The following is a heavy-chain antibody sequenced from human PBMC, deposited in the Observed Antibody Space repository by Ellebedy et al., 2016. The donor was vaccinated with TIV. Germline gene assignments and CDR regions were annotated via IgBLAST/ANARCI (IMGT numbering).Heavy chain of an antibody. CDR1: GGSLSSYPYY. D-gene: IGHD1-1*01. V-gene: IGHV4-39*02. Sequence: SETLSLTCTVSGGSLSSYPYYWGWIRQSPGKGLEWIGTVYYSGTTYYSSSLKSRVTISVDTSMNRFSLDLNSVTAADTAVYYCARDSENGLDVWGQGTMVIVSS. CDR2: VYYSGTT. CDR3: ARDSENGLDV. J-gene: IGHJ3*01.